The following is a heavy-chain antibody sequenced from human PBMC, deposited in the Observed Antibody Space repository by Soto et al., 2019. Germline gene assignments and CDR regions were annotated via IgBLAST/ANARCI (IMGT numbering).Heavy chain of an antibody. V-gene: IGHV4-30-2*01. Sequence: QLQLQESGSGLVKPSQTLSLTCAVSGGSISSGGYSWSWIRQPPGKGLEWIGYIYHSGSTYYNPAHNSRHTISVARSKDQYSRKLSSVTAADTAVYSGDRAGGLGVVPADYWGQGTLVTVSS. D-gene: IGHD3-16*01. CDR2: IYHSGST. J-gene: IGHJ4*02. CDR3: DRAGGLGVVPADY. CDR1: GGSISSGGYS.